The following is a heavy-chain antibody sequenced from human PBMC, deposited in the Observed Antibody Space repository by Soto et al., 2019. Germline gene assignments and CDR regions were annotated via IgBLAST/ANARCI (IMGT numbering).Heavy chain of an antibody. CDR3: VRDLDGSGSYYTDY. D-gene: IGHD3-10*01. V-gene: IGHV1-18*01. CDR2: IRPYNGDT. J-gene: IGHJ4*02. Sequence: KVSCKASGYMFISYGINWVRQAPGQGLEWMGWIRPYNGDTKYAQSLQGRVTMTTDTSTSTAYMEMRSLRSDDTAVYYCVRDLDGSGSYYTDYWGPGTLVTVSS. CDR1: GYMFISYG.